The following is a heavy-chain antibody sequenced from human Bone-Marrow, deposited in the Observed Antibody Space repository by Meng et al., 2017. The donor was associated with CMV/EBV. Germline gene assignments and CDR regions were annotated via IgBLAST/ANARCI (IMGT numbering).Heavy chain of an antibody. CDR2: INWNGGST. CDR1: GFTFDDYG. D-gene: IGHD3-3*01. V-gene: IGHV3-20*04. CDR3: EKDRRRFLEEWLDFYGMDV. Sequence: LTCAASGFTFDDYGMSWVRQAPGKGLEWVSGINWNGGSTGYADSVKGRVTISRGNSKNTLYLQMNSLRAEDTAAYFCEKDRRRFLEEWLDFYGMDVWGQGTTVTVSS. J-gene: IGHJ6*02.